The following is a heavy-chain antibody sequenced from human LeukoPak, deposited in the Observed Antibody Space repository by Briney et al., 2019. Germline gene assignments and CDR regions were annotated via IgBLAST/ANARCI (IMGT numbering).Heavy chain of an antibody. CDR1: GFTFSGYE. D-gene: IGHD3-22*01. J-gene: IGHJ3*02. V-gene: IGHV3-48*03. CDR2: ISSSGSTI. CDR3: ARESSGAGGAFDI. Sequence: GGSLRLSSAASGFTFSGYEMSWVRQAPGKGLEWVSYISSSGSTIYYADSVKGRFTISRDNAKNSLYLQMNSLRAEDTAVYYCARESSGAGGAFDIWGQGTMVTVSS.